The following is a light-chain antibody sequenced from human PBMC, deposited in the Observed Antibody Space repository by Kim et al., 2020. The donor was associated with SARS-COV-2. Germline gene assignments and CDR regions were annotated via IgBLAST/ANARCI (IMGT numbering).Light chain of an antibody. J-gene: IGKJ1*01. CDR1: QSISTY. CDR2: AVS. Sequence: DIQMTQSPSSLSASVGDTVAITCRASQSISTYLNWYQQRPGSAPKLLMYAVSSLQGGVPSRFIGRGSGTDFTLIISRLQPEDFATYYCQQSYSAPRTFGQGTRVDVK. CDR3: QQSYSAPRT. V-gene: IGKV1-39*01.